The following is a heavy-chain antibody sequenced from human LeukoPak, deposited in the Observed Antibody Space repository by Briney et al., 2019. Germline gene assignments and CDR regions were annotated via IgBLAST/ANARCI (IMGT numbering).Heavy chain of an antibody. V-gene: IGHV1-8*01. CDR3: AGAIRDSSGYIDAFDI. CDR2: MNPISGQT. J-gene: IGHJ3*02. CDR1: GYTFSSYE. D-gene: IGHD3-22*01. Sequence: GASVKVSCKASGYTFSSYEINWVRQTTGQGLEWMGWMNPISGQTGYAQKFQGRVTMTRDTSISTAYMELSRLRSDDTAVYYCAGAIRDSSGYIDAFDIWGQGTMVTVSS.